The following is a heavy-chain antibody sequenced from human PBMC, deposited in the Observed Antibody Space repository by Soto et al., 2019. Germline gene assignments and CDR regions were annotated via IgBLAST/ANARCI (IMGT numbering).Heavy chain of an antibody. CDR1: GFSFSTYG. CDR2: VSGGSGTT. D-gene: IGHD1-1*01. Sequence: EVQLLEPGGGLVQPGGSLRLSCAVSGFSFSTYGVTWVRQAPGKGLEWVSGVSGGSGTTHYADSVKGRFTITGDTSKNTVYLQMNSLRVEDTAVYYCAKWNGYGDHWGQGTLVTVSS. V-gene: IGHV3-23*01. CDR3: AKWNGYGDH. J-gene: IGHJ4*02.